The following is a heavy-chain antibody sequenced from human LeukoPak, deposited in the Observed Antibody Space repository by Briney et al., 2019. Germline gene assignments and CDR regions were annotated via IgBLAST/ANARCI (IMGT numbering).Heavy chain of an antibody. V-gene: IGHV3-23*01. CDR3: AKDWGSGSYQPDAFDI. Sequence: GGSLRLSCAASGFTFNNYAMSWVRQAPGKGLEWVSTISGSGGSTYYADSVKGRFTISRDNSKNTLYLQMNSLRAEDTAVYYCAKDWGSGSYQPDAFDIWGQGTMVTVSS. CDR2: ISGSGGST. J-gene: IGHJ3*02. D-gene: IGHD1-26*01. CDR1: GFTFNNYA.